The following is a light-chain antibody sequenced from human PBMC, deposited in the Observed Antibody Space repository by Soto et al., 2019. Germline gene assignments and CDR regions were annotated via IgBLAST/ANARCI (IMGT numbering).Light chain of an antibody. CDR3: QQYGSYEWT. Sequence: DIQMTQSPSTVSASVGDRVTITCRASQSIDMWLAWYQQKPGKAPSLLIYKASSLERGVPSRFSGSGSGTEFTLTITSLQPNDFATYYCQQYGSYEWTFGQGTKVEIK. V-gene: IGKV1-5*03. CDR1: QSIDMW. CDR2: KAS. J-gene: IGKJ1*01.